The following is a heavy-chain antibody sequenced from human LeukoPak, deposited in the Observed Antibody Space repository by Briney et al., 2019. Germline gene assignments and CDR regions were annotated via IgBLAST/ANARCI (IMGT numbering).Heavy chain of an antibody. CDR3: ARHQGDSSGNLGY. Sequence: SETLSLTCTVSGGSISSYYWSWIRQPPGKGLEWIGYIYYSGSTNYNPSLKSRATISVDTSKNQFSLKLSSVTAADTAVYYCARHQGDSSGNLGYWGQGTLVTVSS. V-gene: IGHV4-59*08. D-gene: IGHD3-22*01. J-gene: IGHJ4*02. CDR2: IYYSGST. CDR1: GGSISSYY.